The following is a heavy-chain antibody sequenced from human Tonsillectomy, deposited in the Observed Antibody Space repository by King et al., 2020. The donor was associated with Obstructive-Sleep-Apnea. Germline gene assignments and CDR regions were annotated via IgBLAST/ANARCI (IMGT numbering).Heavy chain of an antibody. Sequence: VQLVESGGGVVQPGRSLRLSCAASGFTFSTYGMHWVRQAPGKGLEWVALISYDAVNTYYADSVKGRFTISRDDSKHQLYLQMNSLRVGDTAVYYCAKDKDGMRTVAARQFDSWGQGTLVTVSS. J-gene: IGHJ4*02. CDR2: ISYDAVNT. CDR1: GFTFSTYG. D-gene: IGHD6-19*01. V-gene: IGHV3-30*18. CDR3: AKDKDGMRTVAARQFDS.